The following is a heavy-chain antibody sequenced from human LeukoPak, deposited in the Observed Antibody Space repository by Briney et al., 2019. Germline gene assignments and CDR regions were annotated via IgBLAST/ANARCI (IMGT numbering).Heavy chain of an antibody. V-gene: IGHV1-18*04. CDR3: AGDVRYYYGSGSYIGYYYGTDV. D-gene: IGHD3-10*01. Sequence: ASVKVSCKASGYTFTSYGISWVRQAPGQGLEWMGWISAYNGNTNYAQKLQGRVTMTTDTSTSTAYMELRSLRSDDTAVYYCAGDVRYYYGSGSYIGYYYGTDVWGKGTTVTVSS. CDR1: GYTFTSYG. CDR2: ISAYNGNT. J-gene: IGHJ6*04.